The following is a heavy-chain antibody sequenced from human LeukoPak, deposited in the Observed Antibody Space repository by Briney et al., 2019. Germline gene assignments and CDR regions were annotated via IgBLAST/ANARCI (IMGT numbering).Heavy chain of an antibody. CDR2: VHLDGRT. D-gene: IGHD6-25*01. J-gene: IGHJ4*02. CDR1: GGSVSSPNW. V-gene: IGHV4-4*02. CDR3: AREGGFYRPLDY. Sequence: PSNTLSLTCGVSGGSVSSPNWWTWIRQPPGKGLEWIGEVHLDGRTNFNPFLKSRLTMSVDLSENHVSLKLTSVTAADTAVYYCAREGGFYRPLDYSGQGTLVTVSS.